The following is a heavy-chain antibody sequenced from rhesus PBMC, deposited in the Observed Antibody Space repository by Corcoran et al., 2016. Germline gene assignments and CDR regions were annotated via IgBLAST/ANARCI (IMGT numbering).Heavy chain of an antibody. Sequence: QLQLQESGPGLVKPSETLSVTCAVSGGSISSRYWRWILQAPGKGLEWIGYIYGSGSSTNSNPTLKRRVTLSVDTSENQLSLKLSSVTTADTAVYYCARANFGAFDFWGQGLRVTVSS. V-gene: IGHV4-169*01. D-gene: IGHD7-45*01. CDR3: ARANFGAFDF. CDR1: GGSISSRY. J-gene: IGHJ3*01. CDR2: IYGSGSST.